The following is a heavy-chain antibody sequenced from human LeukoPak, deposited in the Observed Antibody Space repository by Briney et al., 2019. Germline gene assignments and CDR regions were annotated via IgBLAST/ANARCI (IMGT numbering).Heavy chain of an antibody. D-gene: IGHD5-18*01. J-gene: IGHJ4*02. CDR2: IIPIFGTA. V-gene: IGHV1-69*05. Sequence: ASVKVSCKASGGTFSSYAISWVRQAPGQGLEWMGGIIPIFGTANYAQTFQGRVTITTDESTSTAYMELSSLRSEDTGVYYCARPRRKGGDTAMVSPFDYWGQGTLVTVSS. CDR1: GGTFSSYA. CDR3: ARPRRKGGDTAMVSPFDY.